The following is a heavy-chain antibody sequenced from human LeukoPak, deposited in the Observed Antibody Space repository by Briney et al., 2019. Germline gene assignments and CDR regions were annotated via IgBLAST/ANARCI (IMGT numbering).Heavy chain of an antibody. D-gene: IGHD3-22*01. J-gene: IGHJ4*02. CDR1: GFTFSSYW. CDR2: INSDGSST. V-gene: IGHV3-74*01. CDR3: AKDRYDSSGYYFDY. Sequence: GGSLRLSCAASGFTFSSYWMHWVRQAPGKGLVWVSRINSDGSSTSSADSVKGRFTISRDNSKNTLYLQMNSLRAEDTAVYYCAKDRYDSSGYYFDYWGQGTLVTVSS.